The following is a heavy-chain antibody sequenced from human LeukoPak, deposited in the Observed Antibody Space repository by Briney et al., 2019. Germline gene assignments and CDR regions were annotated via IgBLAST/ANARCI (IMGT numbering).Heavy chain of an antibody. CDR2: IYYSGST. CDR1: GGSISSSSYY. CDR3: ARHCYDSRYKQRFDP. D-gene: IGHD3-22*01. Sequence: SETLSLTCTVSGGSISSSSYYWGWIRQPPGKGLEWIGSIYYSGSTYYNPSLKSRVTISVDTSKNQFSLKLSTVTAADTAVYYCARHCYDSRYKQRFDPWGQGTLVTASS. J-gene: IGHJ5*02. V-gene: IGHV4-39*01.